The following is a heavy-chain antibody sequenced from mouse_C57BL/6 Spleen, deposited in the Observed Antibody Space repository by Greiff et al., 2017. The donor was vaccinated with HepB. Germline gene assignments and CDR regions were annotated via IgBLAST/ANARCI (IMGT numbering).Heavy chain of an antibody. CDR3: ARSTAQATWFAY. CDR2: IYPGSGST. D-gene: IGHD3-2*02. V-gene: IGHV1-55*01. CDR1: GYTFTSYW. J-gene: IGHJ3*01. Sequence: VKLQQPGAELVKPGASVKMSCKASGYTFTSYWITGVKQRPGQGLEWIGDIYPGSGSTNYNEKFKSKATLTVDTSSSTAYMQLSSLTSEDSAVYYCARSTAQATWFAYWGQGTLVTVSA.